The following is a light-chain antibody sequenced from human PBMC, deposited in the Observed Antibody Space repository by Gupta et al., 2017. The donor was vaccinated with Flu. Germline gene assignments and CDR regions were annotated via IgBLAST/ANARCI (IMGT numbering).Light chain of an antibody. CDR2: GAS. CDR3: LQYGDWPRT. Sequence: EIVMTQSPATLSVSPGERATLSCRASQSVSSSLAWYQQQPGQAPRLLIYGASSRATGIPARFSGSGSGTEFTLTISSLQSEDFVVYYCLQYGDWPRTFGQGTRVEIK. V-gene: IGKV3-15*01. J-gene: IGKJ1*01. CDR1: QSVSSS.